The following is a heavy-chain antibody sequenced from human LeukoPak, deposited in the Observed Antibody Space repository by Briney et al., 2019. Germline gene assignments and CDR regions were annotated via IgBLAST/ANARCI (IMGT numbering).Heavy chain of an antibody. CDR2: ISTSTGNT. J-gene: IGHJ4*02. CDR3: ARAEGYGDYVGY. V-gene: IGHV1-18*01. Sequence: ASVKVSCKTSGYSFILYGISWVRQAPGQGPEWMGWISTSTGNTNYAQKLQGRVTMTTDTSTSTAYMELRSLRSDDTAVYYCARAEGYGDYVGYWGQGTLVTVSS. CDR1: GYSFILYG. D-gene: IGHD4-17*01.